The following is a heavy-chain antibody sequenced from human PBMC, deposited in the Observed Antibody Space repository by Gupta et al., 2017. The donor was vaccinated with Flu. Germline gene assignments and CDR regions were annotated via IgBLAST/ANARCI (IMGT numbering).Heavy chain of an antibody. D-gene: IGHD2-15*01. Sequence: EAQLVESGGGLVKPGGSLRLSCTASGLTFTNAWMTWVHQAPGRGLEWVGRLKSNPDGGTSDYAIAVKGRFTISRDDSKNTLYLQMNSLKTGDTAVYYCTTDLSGGYAYDVWGQGTVVTVSS. CDR1: GLTFTNAW. J-gene: IGHJ3*01. CDR2: LKSNPDGGTS. CDR3: TTDLSGGYAYDV. V-gene: IGHV3-15*01.